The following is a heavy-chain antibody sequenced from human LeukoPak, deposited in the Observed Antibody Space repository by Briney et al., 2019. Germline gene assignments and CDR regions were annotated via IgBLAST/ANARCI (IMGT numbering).Heavy chain of an antibody. J-gene: IGHJ4*02. CDR2: ITASSTAI. D-gene: IGHD3-9*01. CDR3: ARTYYDILTGYNPYFDY. CDR1: GFTFSSYN. Sequence: GGSLRLSCAASGFTFSSYNMNWVRQAPGKGLEWVSSITASSTAIYSADSVKGRFTISRDNAKNFLYLQMNSLRAEDTAVYYCARTYYDILTGYNPYFDYWGQGILVTVSS. V-gene: IGHV3-21*01.